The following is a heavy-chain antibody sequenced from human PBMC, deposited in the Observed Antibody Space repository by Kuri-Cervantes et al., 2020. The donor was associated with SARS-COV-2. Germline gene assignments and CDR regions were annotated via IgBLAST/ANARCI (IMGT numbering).Heavy chain of an antibody. CDR3: AVLTGEFGPYYYYYGMDV. CDR2: ISAYNGNT. V-gene: IGHV1-18*01. J-gene: IGHJ6*02. D-gene: IGHD7-27*01. Sequence: ASVKVSCKASGYTFTSYGISWVRQAPGQGLEWMGWISAYNGNTNYAQKLQCRVTMTTDTSTSTAYMELRSLRSDDTAVYYCAVLTGEFGPYYYYYGMDVWGQGTTVTVSS. CDR1: GYTFTSYG.